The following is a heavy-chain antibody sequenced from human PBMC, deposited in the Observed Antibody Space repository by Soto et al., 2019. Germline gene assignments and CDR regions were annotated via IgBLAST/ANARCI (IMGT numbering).Heavy chain of an antibody. J-gene: IGHJ6*02. V-gene: IGHV4-61*01. D-gene: IGHD6-19*01. CDR1: GGSVSSGSYY. CDR3: ASTRRGSGWYYYYYGMDV. Sequence: SDTLSLTCTVSGGSVSSGSYYWSWIRQPPGKGLEWIGYIYYSASTNYNPSLKSRVTISVDTYKDQFSLKLSSVTAADTAVYYCASTRRGSGWYYYYYGMDVWGQGTTVTVSS. CDR2: IYYSAST.